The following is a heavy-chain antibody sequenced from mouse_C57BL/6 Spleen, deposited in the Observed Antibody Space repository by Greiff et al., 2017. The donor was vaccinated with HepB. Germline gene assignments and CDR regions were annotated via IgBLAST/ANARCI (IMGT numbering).Heavy chain of an antibody. D-gene: IGHD1-1*01. J-gene: IGHJ1*03. CDR2: INPGSGGT. CDR3: ARFYGSSYNWYFDV. Sequence: VQLQQSGAELVRPGTSVKVSCKASGYAFTNYLIEWVKQRPGQGLEWIGVINPGSGGTNYNEKFKGKATLTADKSSSTAYMQLSSLTSEDSAVYFCARFYGSSYNWYFDVWGTVTTVTVSS. V-gene: IGHV1-54*01. CDR1: GYAFTNYL.